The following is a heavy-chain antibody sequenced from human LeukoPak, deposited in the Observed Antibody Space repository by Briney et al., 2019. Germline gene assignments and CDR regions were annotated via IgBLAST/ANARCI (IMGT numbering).Heavy chain of an antibody. CDR1: GLTGSHNY. Sequence: GGSLRLSCAASGLTGSHNYVSWLRQAPGKGLEWVAVISQDGNIKKKADSVEGRFTISRDNSKNTLYLQMNSLRVEDTGVYYCTRDGGATTDFDYWGQGTLVTVSS. CDR2: ISQDGNIK. D-gene: IGHD3-16*01. J-gene: IGHJ4*02. V-gene: IGHV3-30*03. CDR3: TRDGGATTDFDY.